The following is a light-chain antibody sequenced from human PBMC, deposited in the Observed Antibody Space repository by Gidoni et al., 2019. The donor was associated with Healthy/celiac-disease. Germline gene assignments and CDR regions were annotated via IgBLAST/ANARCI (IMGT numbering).Light chain of an antibody. CDR3: QQYYSTPTWT. Sequence: DIVMTQSPDSVAVSLGERATINCKSSQSVLYSSNNKNYLAWYQQKPGQPPKLLIYWASTRESGVPDRFSGRGSGTDFTLTISSLQAEDVAVYYCQQYYSTPTWTFGQGTKVEIK. V-gene: IGKV4-1*01. J-gene: IGKJ1*01. CDR2: WAS. CDR1: QSVLYSSNNKNY.